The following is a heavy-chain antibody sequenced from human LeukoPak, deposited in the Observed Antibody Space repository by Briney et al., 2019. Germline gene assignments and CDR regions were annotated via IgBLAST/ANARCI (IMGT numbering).Heavy chain of an antibody. J-gene: IGHJ4*02. CDR2: IYTSGST. CDR1: GGSISNYY. Sequence: PSETLSLTCTVSGGSISNYYWSWIRQPAGKGLEWIGRIYTSGSTNNNPSLNSRVTMSVDTSNNQFSLNLHSVTAADTAVYYCARDAGYNNPYYFDYWGQGTLVTVSS. D-gene: IGHD3-10*01. CDR3: ARDAGYNNPYYFDY. V-gene: IGHV4-4*07.